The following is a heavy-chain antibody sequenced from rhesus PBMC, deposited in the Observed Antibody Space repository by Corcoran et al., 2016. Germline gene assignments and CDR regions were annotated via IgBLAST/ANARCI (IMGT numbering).Heavy chain of an antibody. CDR2: VDPEDGEA. CDR1: GYTFTDYY. V-gene: IGHV1-111*02. J-gene: IGHJ6*01. CDR3: ATGKAAAGPGYGLDS. D-gene: IGHD6S26*01. Sequence: EVQLVQSGAEVKKPGASVKISCKASGYTFTDYYLHWVRQATGKGLEWMGRVDPEDGEAIPPQKFQDRVTITADTSTDTAYMELSSLRSEDTAVYYCATGKAAAGPGYGLDSWGQGVVVTVSS.